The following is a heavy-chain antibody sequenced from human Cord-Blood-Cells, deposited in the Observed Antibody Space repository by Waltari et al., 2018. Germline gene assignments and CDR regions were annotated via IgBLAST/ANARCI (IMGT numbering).Heavy chain of an antibody. J-gene: IGHJ6*02. CDR2: IYHSGST. CDR1: GYSISSGYY. D-gene: IGHD2-15*01. CDR3: ARDIVVVVAATHYYYYGMDV. V-gene: IGHV4-38-2*02. Sequence: QVQLQESGPGLVKPSETLSLTCAVSGYSISSGYYWGWIRQPPGQGLEWIGSIYHSGSTYYNPSLKSRVTISVDTSKNQFSLKLSSVTAADTAVYYCARDIVVVVAATHYYYYGMDVWGQGTTVTVSS.